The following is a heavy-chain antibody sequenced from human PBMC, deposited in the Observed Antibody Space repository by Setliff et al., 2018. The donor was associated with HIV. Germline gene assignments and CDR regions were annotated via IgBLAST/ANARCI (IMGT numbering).Heavy chain of an antibody. V-gene: IGHV1-2*02. Sequence: ASVKVSCKASGYSFTGYYMHWVRKAPGQGLEWMGWINPNSGDIKYAQKFQGRVTMIRDTSISTAYMELRRLRSDDTAVYYCARGHYYDSSGYFRPLGYWGQGTLVTVSS. CDR2: INPNSGDI. D-gene: IGHD3-22*01. J-gene: IGHJ1*01. CDR1: GYSFTGYY. CDR3: ARGHYYDSSGYFRPLGY.